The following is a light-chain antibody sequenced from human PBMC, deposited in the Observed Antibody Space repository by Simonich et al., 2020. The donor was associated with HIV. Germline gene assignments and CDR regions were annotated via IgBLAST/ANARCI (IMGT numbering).Light chain of an antibody. CDR1: SSDVGSYNL. J-gene: IGLJ2*01. CDR3: CSYAPTNTLGV. CDR2: EGT. Sequence: QSALTQPASVSGSPGQSIPISCTGTSSDVGSYNLVSCYQQHPGKAPKLMIYEGTKRPSGVSNRFSGSKSGNTASLTISGLQAEDEADYYCCSYAPTNTLGVFGGGTKLTVL. V-gene: IGLV2-23*01.